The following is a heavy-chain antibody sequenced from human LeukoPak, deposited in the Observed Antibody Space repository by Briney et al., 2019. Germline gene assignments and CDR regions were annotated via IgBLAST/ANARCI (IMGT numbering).Heavy chain of an antibody. V-gene: IGHV1-18*04. CDR1: GYTFTGYY. Sequence: VSVTVSCKASGYTFTGYYMHWVRQAPGQGLEWMGWISAYNGNTNYAQKLQGRVTMTTDTSTSTAYMELRSLRSDDTAVYYCARSTDIVLMVYAILPTDFDYWGQGTLVTVSS. CDR2: ISAYNGNT. J-gene: IGHJ4*02. D-gene: IGHD2-8*01. CDR3: ARSTDIVLMVYAILPTDFDY.